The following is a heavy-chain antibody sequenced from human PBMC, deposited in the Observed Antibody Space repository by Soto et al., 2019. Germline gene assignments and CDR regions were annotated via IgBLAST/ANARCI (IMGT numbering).Heavy chain of an antibody. CDR1: GGTFSTSA. CDR3: ARDKDRLQLGGNYYYILDV. Sequence: QVQLVQSGAEVKKPGSSVKVSCKASGGTFSTSAISWVRQAPGQGLEWVGGIMPVFPTPDYAQNFQGRVTMTADXPXTXAXXELTSLRADDTAVYYCARDKDRLQLGGNYYYILDVWGQGTAITVSS. J-gene: IGHJ6*02. CDR2: IMPVFPTP. D-gene: IGHD1-1*01. V-gene: IGHV1-69*12.